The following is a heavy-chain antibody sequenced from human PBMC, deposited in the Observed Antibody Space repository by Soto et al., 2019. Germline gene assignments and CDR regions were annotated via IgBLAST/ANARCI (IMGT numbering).Heavy chain of an antibody. CDR3: ARGQRFSDWFDP. J-gene: IGHJ5*02. D-gene: IGHD3-3*01. CDR2: IYSSGST. V-gene: IGHV4-59*10. CDR1: GGSFSGYY. Sequence: SETLSLTCAVYGGSFSGYYWSWIRQPPGKGLEWIGRIYSSGSTKYNPSLQSRVTMSLDTSKNQFSLRLTSVTAADTAVYYCARGQRFSDWFDPWGQGTLVTVSS.